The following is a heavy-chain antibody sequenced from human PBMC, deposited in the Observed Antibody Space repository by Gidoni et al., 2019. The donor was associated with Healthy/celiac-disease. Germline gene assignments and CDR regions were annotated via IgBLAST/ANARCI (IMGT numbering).Heavy chain of an antibody. CDR1: GFTFSSYA. J-gene: IGHJ2*01. D-gene: IGHD4-17*01. CDR3: AKDKLSVTGEGYWYFDL. CDR2: IRGRGGST. Sequence: EVQLLESGGGLVQPGGSLRLSCAASGFTFSSYAMSWVRQAPGKGLEWVSAIRGRGGSTYYADSVKGRFTISRDNSKNTLYLQMNSLRAEDTAVYYCAKDKLSVTGEGYWYFDLWGRGTLVTVSS. V-gene: IGHV3-23*01.